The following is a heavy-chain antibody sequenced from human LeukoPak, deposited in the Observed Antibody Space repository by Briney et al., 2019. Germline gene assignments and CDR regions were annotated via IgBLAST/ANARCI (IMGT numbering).Heavy chain of an antibody. V-gene: IGHV1-69*05. J-gene: IGHJ6*03. CDR1: GGTFSSCA. Sequence: SVKVSCKASGGTFSSCAISWVRQAPGQGLEWMGRIIPIFGTANYAQKFQGRVTITTDESTSTAYMELSSLRSEDTAVYYCAREVSVTLYYYYYYMDVWGKGTTVTVSS. CDR3: AREVSVTLYYYYYYMDV. D-gene: IGHD4-11*01. CDR2: IIPIFGTA.